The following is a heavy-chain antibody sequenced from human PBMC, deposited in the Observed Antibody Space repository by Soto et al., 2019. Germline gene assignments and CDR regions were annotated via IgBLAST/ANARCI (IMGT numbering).Heavy chain of an antibody. Sequence: ASVKVSCKASGYTFTSYYMHWVRQAPGQGLEWMGIINPSGGSTSYAQKFQGRVTMTRDTSTSTVYMELSSLRSEDTAVYYCARDHFVSGSFYNYKKPYVRDVWGKGPTVPVPS. V-gene: IGHV1-46*01. CDR2: INPSGGST. D-gene: IGHD3-10*01. CDR1: GYTFTSYY. J-gene: IGHJ6*04. CDR3: ARDHFVSGSFYNYKKPYVRDV.